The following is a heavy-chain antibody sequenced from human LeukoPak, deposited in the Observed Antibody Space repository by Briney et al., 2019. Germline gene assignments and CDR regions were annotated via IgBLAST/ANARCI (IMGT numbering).Heavy chain of an antibody. J-gene: IGHJ6*03. CDR3: ARGRVTGLRSVYYYYYYMDV. CDR1: GYTFTSYD. Sequence: ASVKVSCKASGYTFTSYDINWVRQATGQGLEWMGWMNPNSGNTGYAQKFQGRVTITSNTSISTAYMELSRLRSEDTAVYYCARGRVTGLRSVYYYYYYMDVWGKGTTVTVSS. CDR2: MNPNSGNT. D-gene: IGHD2/OR15-2a*01. V-gene: IGHV1-8*03.